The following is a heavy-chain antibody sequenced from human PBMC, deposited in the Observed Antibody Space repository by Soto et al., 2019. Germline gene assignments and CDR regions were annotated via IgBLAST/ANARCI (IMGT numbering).Heavy chain of an antibody. CDR3: ARVGCSGGTCYSEKYYFDY. Sequence: QVQLQESGPGLVKPSGTLSLTCAVSGGSISSSNWWSWVRQPPGKGLEWIGEIYHSGRTNYNPSLKRRVTISVDKSKILFSLTLTSVTAADTAVYYCARVGCSGGTCYSEKYYFDYWGQGTLVTVSS. CDR2: IYHSGRT. V-gene: IGHV4-4*02. J-gene: IGHJ4*02. CDR1: GGSISSSNW. D-gene: IGHD2-15*01.